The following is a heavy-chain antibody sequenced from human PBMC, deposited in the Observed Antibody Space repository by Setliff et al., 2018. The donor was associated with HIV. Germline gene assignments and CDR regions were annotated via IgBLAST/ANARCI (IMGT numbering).Heavy chain of an antibody. CDR1: NGSISTYY. J-gene: IGHJ6*02. CDR2: INHSGST. V-gene: IGHV4-34*01. D-gene: IGHD2-15*01. CDR3: ARGVVSVVVVAATTYYYYVMDV. Sequence: PSETLSLTCTVSNGSISTYYWSWIRQPPGKGLEWIGEINHSGSTNYNPSLKSRVTISVDTSKNQFSLKLSSVTAADTAVYYCARGVVSVVVVAATTYYYYVMDVWGQGTTVTVSS.